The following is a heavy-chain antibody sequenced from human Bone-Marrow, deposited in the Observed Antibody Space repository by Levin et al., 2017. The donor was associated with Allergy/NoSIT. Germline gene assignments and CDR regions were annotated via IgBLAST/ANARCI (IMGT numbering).Heavy chain of an antibody. J-gene: IGHJ4*02. CDR1: GFTFSSYA. D-gene: IGHD1-20*01. V-gene: IGHV3-23*01. Sequence: GESLKISCAASGFTFSSYAMSWVRQAPGKGLEWVSAISGSGGSTYYADSVKGRFTISRDNSKNTLYLQMNSLRAEDTAVYYCAKDTAMVLEHNWNDVCFDYWGQGTLVTVSS. CDR3: AKDTAMVLEHNWNDVCFDY. CDR2: ISGSGGST.